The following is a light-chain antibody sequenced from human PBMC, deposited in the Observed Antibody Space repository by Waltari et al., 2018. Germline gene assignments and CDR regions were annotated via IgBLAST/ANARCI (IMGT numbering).Light chain of an antibody. Sequence: QSVFTQPPSVSAAPGQKVTISCPGRSPHIGYNYVSWYQHLPGTAPKLLIYDNKTRPSVIPDRFSASESGTSATLGITGLQTGDEADDYCGTWDSSLSAVFGGGTKLTVL. J-gene: IGLJ2*01. CDR2: DNK. CDR1: SPHIGYNY. V-gene: IGLV1-51*01. CDR3: GTWDSSLSAV.